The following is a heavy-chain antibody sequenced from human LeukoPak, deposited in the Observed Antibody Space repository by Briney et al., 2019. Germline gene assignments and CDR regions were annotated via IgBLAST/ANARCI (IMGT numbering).Heavy chain of an antibody. CDR1: GFSLSTSGVG. J-gene: IGHJ5*02. CDR2: IYWDDDK. CDR3: AQNTYGYWFDP. Sequence: SGPTLVKPTQTLTLTCTFSGFSLSTSGVGVGWIRQPPGKALEWLALIYWDDDKRYSPSLESRLTITKDTSKNQVLLTITNVDPVDTATYYCAQNTYGYWFDPWGQGTLVTVSP. V-gene: IGHV2-5*02. D-gene: IGHD5-18*01.